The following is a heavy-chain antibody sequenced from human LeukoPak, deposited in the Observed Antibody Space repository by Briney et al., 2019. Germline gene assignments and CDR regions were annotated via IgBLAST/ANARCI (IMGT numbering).Heavy chain of an antibody. CDR2: INHSGST. J-gene: IGHJ4*02. CDR3: VRDRPSYDFWSGYYYEGLEY. V-gene: IGHV4-34*01. Sequence: SETLSLTCVVYGGSFSGYHWSWIRQPPGKGLEWIGEINHSGSTNYNPSLKSRVTISVDTSENQFSLELASVTAADTAVYYCVRDRPSYDFWSGYYYEGLEYWGQGTLVTVSS. CDR1: GGSFSGYH. D-gene: IGHD3-3*01.